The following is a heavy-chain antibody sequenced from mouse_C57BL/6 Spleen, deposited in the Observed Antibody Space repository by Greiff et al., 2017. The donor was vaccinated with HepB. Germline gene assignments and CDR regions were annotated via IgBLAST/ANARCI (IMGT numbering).Heavy chain of an antibody. D-gene: IGHD2-5*01. J-gene: IGHJ1*03. V-gene: IGHV1-63*01. CDR3: ARSRTYYSNDWYFDV. CDR1: GYTFTNYW. CDR2: IYPGGGYT. Sequence: QVQLQQSGAELVRPGTSVKMSCKASGYTFTNYWIGWAKQRPGHGLEWIGDIYPGGGYTNYNEKFKGKATLTADKSSSTAYMQFSSLTSEDSAIYYGARSRTYYSNDWYFDVWGTGTTVTVSS.